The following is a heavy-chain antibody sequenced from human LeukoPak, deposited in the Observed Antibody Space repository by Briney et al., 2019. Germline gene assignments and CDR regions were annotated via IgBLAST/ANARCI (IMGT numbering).Heavy chain of an antibody. J-gene: IGHJ4*02. Sequence: ASVRISCKVSGYTFTDYYMHWVQQAPGKGLEWMGLVDPEDGETIYAEKFQGRVTITADTSTDTAYMELSSLRSEDTAVYYCVRECSSTSCPFDYWGQGTLVTVPS. CDR3: VRECSSTSCPFDY. CDR1: GYTFTDYY. V-gene: IGHV1-69-2*01. CDR2: VDPEDGET. D-gene: IGHD2-2*01.